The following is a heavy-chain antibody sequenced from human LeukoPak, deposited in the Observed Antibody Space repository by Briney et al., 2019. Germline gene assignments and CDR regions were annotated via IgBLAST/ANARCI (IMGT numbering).Heavy chain of an antibody. Sequence: ASVKVSCKASGYTFTSYYMHWVRQAPGQGLEWMGIINPSGGSTSYAQKFQGRVTITADESTTTAYMELSSLRSDDTAVYFCATRMPGSQSDNWGQGTLVTVSS. D-gene: IGHD3-10*01. CDR3: ATRMPGSQSDN. CDR2: INPSGGST. CDR1: GYTFTSYY. V-gene: IGHV1-46*01. J-gene: IGHJ4*02.